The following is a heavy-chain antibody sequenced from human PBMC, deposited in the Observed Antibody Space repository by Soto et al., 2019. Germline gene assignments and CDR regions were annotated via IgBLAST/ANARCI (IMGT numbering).Heavy chain of an antibody. V-gene: IGHV3-30*18. CDR3: PKHRKGWFDP. J-gene: IGHJ5*02. CDR2: ISYDGSNK. CDR1: GFTFSSYG. Sequence: QVQLVESGGGVVQPGRSLRLSCAASGFTFSSYGMHWVRQAPGKGLEWVAVISYDGSNKYYPDSVKGRFTISRDNSKNTLYLQMNSRRAEDTAVYYCPKHRKGWFDPRGQGTLVTVSS.